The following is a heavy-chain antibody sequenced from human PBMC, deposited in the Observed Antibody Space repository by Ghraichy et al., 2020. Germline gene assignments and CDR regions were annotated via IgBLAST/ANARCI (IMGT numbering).Heavy chain of an antibody. Sequence: ESLNISCAVSGGSISSRYWWSWVRQPPGKGLEWIGEIYHSGSTKYNPSLKSRVTISVDKSKKQFSLKLSSVTAADTAVYFCAKEGLGRGRAVDSWGQGTLVTVSS. CDR3: AKEGLGRGRAVDS. CDR2: IYHSGST. V-gene: IGHV4-4*01. D-gene: IGHD1-14*01. CDR1: GGSISSRYW. J-gene: IGHJ4*02.